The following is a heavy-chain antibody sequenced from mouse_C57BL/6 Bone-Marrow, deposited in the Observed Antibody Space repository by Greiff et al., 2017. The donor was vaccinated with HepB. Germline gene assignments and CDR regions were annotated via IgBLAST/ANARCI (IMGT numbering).Heavy chain of an antibody. CDR3: ARSFYYYGSSCYAMDY. CDR2: IWSGGST. D-gene: IGHD1-1*01. J-gene: IGHJ4*01. CDR1: GFSLTSYG. V-gene: IGHV2-2*01. Sequence: VKLMESGPGLVQPSQSLSITCTVSGFSLTSYGVHWVRQSPGKGLEWLGVIWSGGSTDYNAAFISRLSISKDNSKSQVFFKMNRLQADDTAIYYCARSFYYYGSSCYAMDYWGQGTSVTVSS.